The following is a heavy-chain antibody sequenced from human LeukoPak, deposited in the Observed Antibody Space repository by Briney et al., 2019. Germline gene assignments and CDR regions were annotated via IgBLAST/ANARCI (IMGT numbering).Heavy chain of an antibody. V-gene: IGHV3-7*01. J-gene: IGHJ4*02. CDR1: GFTFTTYY. Sequence: GGSLRLSCAASGFTFTTYYMSWVRQAPGKGLEWVANINQDGGTKYYVDSVKGRFTISRDNAISSVFLQMNGLRAEDTAVYYCARENWTNDFWGQGTLVTVSS. CDR3: ARENWTNDF. D-gene: IGHD1/OR15-1a*01. CDR2: INQDGGTK.